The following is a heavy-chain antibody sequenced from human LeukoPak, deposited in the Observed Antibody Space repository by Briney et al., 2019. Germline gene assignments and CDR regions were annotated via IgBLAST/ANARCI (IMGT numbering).Heavy chain of an antibody. CDR2: ISAYNGNT. V-gene: IGHV1-18*01. CDR3: ARSGFQFCSSGSWVASDI. Sequence: ASVKVSCKASGYTFTNYGLSWVRQVPGQGLEWMGWISAYNGNTNYAQKFQDRVTMTIDTSTATAYMELRSLTSDDTAVYFCARSGFQFCSSGSWVASDIWGQGTMVTVSS. J-gene: IGHJ3*02. D-gene: IGHD2-2*01. CDR1: GYTFTNYG.